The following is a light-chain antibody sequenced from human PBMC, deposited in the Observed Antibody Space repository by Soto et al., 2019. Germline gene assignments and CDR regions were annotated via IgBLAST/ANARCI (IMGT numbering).Light chain of an antibody. CDR2: AAS. Sequence: DIQMTQSPSSLSAAIGDRVTITCRASQGIRYDLGWYQQKPGKAPKRLIYAASSLQCGVPSRFSGSGSGTEFTLTISSLQTEDFATYYCLQHHSDPYTCGQGTKLDIK. CDR1: QGIRYD. J-gene: IGKJ2*01. V-gene: IGKV1-17*01. CDR3: LQHHSDPYT.